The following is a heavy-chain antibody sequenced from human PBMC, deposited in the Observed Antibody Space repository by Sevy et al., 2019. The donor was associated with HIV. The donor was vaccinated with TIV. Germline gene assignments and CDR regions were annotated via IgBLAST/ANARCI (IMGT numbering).Heavy chain of an antibody. CDR3: ARVVAARAAYYFDY. V-gene: IGHV1-69*13. D-gene: IGHD2-2*01. CDR2: IIPIFGTA. Sequence: APVKVSCKASGGTFSSYAISWVRQAPGQGLEWMGGIIPIFGTANYAQKFQGRVTITADESTSTAYMELSSLRSEDTAVYYCARVVAARAAYYFDYWGQGTLVTVSS. J-gene: IGHJ4*02. CDR1: GGTFSSYA.